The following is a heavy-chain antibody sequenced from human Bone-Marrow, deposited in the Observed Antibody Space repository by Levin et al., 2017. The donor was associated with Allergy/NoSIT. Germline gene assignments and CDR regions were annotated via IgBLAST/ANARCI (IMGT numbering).Heavy chain of an antibody. D-gene: IGHD2-21*02. CDR1: GFDFRSYG. J-gene: IGHJ4*02. V-gene: IGHV3-23*01. CDR3: AFDQSLLDCGGDCYALDN. Sequence: HPGGSLRLSCAGSGFDFRSYGMNWVRQAPGKGLEWVSVVRGSGDITHYADSVKGRFTISRDNSKNMVYLQMNSLRAEDTAKYFCAFDQSLLDCGGDCYALDNWGQGTLVTVSS. CDR2: VRGSGDIT.